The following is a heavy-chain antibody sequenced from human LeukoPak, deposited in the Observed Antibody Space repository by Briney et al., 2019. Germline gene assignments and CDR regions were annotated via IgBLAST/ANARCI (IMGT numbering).Heavy chain of an antibody. V-gene: IGHV3-11*06. J-gene: IGHJ2*01. Sequence: GGSLRLSCAASGFPFSEYPMNWVRQAPGKGLEWISYIGISSGNTKYADSVKGRFTISRDNSKNTLYLQMNSLRAEDTAVYYCARDYLDWYFDLWGRGTLVTVSS. CDR2: IGISSGNT. CDR3: ARDYLDWYFDL. CDR1: GFPFSEYP.